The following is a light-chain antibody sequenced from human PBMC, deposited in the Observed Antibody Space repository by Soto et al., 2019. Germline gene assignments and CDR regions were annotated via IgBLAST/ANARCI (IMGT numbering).Light chain of an antibody. J-gene: IGKJ5*01. CDR3: QQYVTSPLT. Sequence: IVLTQSPGTLSLSPGERATLSCRASQSVSGTYLAWYQQKPGQAPRLLIYDVSSRATGIPDRFSGSGSGTDFTLTISRLEPEYFAVYYCQQYVTSPLTFGQGTRLEIK. CDR2: DVS. V-gene: IGKV3-20*01. CDR1: QSVSGTY.